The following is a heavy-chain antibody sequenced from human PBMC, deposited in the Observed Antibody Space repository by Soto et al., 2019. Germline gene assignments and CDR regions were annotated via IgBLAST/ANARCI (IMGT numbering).Heavy chain of an antibody. CDR1: GYSFTRYW. D-gene: IGHD3-9*01. Sequence: GESLKISCKGSGYSFTRYWIGWVRQMPGKGLEWMGIIYPGDSDTRYSPSFQGQVTISADKSISTAYLQWSSLKASYTAMYYCARSTYYDILTGYYKGDAFDIWGQGTIVTVSS. V-gene: IGHV5-51*01. CDR2: IYPGDSDT. J-gene: IGHJ3*02. CDR3: ARSTYYDILTGYYKGDAFDI.